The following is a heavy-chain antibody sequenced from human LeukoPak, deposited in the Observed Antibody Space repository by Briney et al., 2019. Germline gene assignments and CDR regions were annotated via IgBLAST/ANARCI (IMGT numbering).Heavy chain of an antibody. CDR2: INHSGST. Sequence: PSETLSLTCAVYGGSFSGYYWSWIRQPPGKGLEWIGEINHSGSTNYNPSLKSRVTISVDTSKNQFSLKLSSVTAADTAVYYCARGGVYGSGLYYHYYYMDVWGKGTTVTVSS. D-gene: IGHD3-10*01. J-gene: IGHJ6*03. CDR3: ARGGVYGSGLYYHYYYMDV. V-gene: IGHV4-34*01. CDR1: GGSFSGYY.